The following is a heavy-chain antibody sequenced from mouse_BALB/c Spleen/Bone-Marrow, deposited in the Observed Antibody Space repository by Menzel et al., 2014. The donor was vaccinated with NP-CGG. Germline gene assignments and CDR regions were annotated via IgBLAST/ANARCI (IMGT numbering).Heavy chain of an antibody. J-gene: IGHJ3*01. CDR3: ALNWDSAY. D-gene: IGHD4-1*02. Sequence: EVQRVESGGDLVKPGGSLKLSGAASGFTFSSYGMSWVRQTPDKRLEWVATINNGGTYTYYPDSVKGRFTISRDNAKNTLYLQMSSLKSEDTAMYYCALNWDSAYWGQGTLVTVSA. V-gene: IGHV5-6*01. CDR2: INNGGTYT. CDR1: GFTFSSYG.